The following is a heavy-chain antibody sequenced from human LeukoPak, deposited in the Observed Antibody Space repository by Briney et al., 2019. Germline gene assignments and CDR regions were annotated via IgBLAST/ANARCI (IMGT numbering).Heavy chain of an antibody. V-gene: IGHV4-30-2*01. D-gene: IGHD2-21*01. CDR2: IYHSGST. CDR1: DGSISSGGYY. CDR3: ARESAFGGTYCGGDCYNSNFDY. J-gene: IGHJ4*02. Sequence: SQTLSLTCTVSDGSISSGGYYWSWIRQPPGKGLEWIGYIYHSGSTYYNPSLKSRVTISVDRSKNQFSLKLSSVTAADTAVYYCARESAFGGTYCGGDCYNSNFDYWGQGTLVTVSS.